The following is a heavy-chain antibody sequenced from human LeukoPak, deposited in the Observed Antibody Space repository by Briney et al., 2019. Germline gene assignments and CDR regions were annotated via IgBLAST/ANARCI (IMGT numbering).Heavy chain of an antibody. J-gene: IGHJ3*02. Sequence: SETLSLTCAVYGGSFSGYYWSWIRQPPGKGLEWIGEINHSGSTNYNPSLESRVTISVDTSKNQFSLKLSSVTAADTAVYYCARGGGYYDSSGPPNAFDIWGQGTMVTVSS. D-gene: IGHD3-22*01. CDR1: GGSFSGYY. CDR2: INHSGST. V-gene: IGHV4-34*01. CDR3: ARGGGYYDSSGPPNAFDI.